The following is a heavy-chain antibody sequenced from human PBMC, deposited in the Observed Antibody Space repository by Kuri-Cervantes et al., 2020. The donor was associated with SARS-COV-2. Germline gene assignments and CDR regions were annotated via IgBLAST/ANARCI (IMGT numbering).Heavy chain of an antibody. V-gene: IGHV4-38-2*02. CDR2: IYYSGST. D-gene: IGHD3-16*01. J-gene: IGHJ6*03. CDR1: GYSISSGYY. Sequence: ESLKISCTVSGYSISSGYYWGWIRQPPGKGLEWIGSIYYSGSTYYNPSLKSRVTISVDTSKNQFSLKLSSVTAADTAVYYCARDQGGYYMDVWGKGTTVTVSS. CDR3: ARDQGGYYMDV.